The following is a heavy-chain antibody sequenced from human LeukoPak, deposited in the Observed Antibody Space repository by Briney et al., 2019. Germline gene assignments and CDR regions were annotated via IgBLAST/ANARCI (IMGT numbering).Heavy chain of an antibody. CDR2: IYSGGST. Sequence: GGSLRLSCAASGFTFSSSAMSWVRQVPGKGLEWVSVIYSGGSTYYADSVKGRFTISRDNSKNTLYLQMNSLRAEDTAVYYCAGGPSASLDYWGQGTLVTVSS. J-gene: IGHJ4*02. CDR1: GFTFSSSA. D-gene: IGHD3-16*01. V-gene: IGHV3-53*01. CDR3: AGGPSASLDY.